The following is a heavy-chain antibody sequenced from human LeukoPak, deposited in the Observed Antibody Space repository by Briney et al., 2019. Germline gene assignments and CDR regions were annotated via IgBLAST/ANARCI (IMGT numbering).Heavy chain of an antibody. V-gene: IGHV1-46*01. D-gene: IGHD3-3*01. CDR1: GYTFTSYY. CDR2: INPNGGST. J-gene: IGHJ6*03. CDR3: ARVSPPYDFWSGYYSPKAKNYYYYYMDV. Sequence: ASVKVSCKASGYTFTSYYMHWVRQAPGQGLEWMGIINPNGGSTSYAQKFQGRVTMTRDMSTSTVYMELSSLRSEDTAVYYCARVSPPYDFWSGYYSPKAKNYYYYYMDVWGKGTTVTVSS.